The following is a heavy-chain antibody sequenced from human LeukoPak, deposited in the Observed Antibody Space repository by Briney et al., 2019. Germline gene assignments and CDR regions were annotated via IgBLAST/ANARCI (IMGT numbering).Heavy chain of an antibody. CDR2: IYWNDDK. CDR1: GFSLSTSGVG. Sequence: SGPTLVNPAQTLTLTCTFSGFSLSTSGVGVGWIRQPPGKALEWLALIYWNDDKRYSPSLKSRLTITKDTSKNQVVLTMTNMDPVDTATYYCALMGGDTIFGVPFYWGQGTLVTVSS. J-gene: IGHJ4*02. CDR3: ALMGGDTIFGVPFY. V-gene: IGHV2-5*01. D-gene: IGHD3-3*01.